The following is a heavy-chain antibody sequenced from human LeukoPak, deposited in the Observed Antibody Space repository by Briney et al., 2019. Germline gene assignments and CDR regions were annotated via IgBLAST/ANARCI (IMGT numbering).Heavy chain of an antibody. Sequence: SETLSLTCAVYGGSFSDYYWSWVRQSPGKGLEWIGEINHSGATNYNPSLKRRLTMSINTAKNQFSLNLTSVTAADTAVYYCARPTSGLRWGPRIFDYWGQGSLVTVSS. J-gene: IGHJ4*02. CDR1: GGSFSDYY. CDR2: INHSGAT. D-gene: IGHD4-23*01. V-gene: IGHV4-34*01. CDR3: ARPTSGLRWGPRIFDY.